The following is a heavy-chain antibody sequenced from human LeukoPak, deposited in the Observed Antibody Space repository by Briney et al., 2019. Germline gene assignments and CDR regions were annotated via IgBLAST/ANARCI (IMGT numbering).Heavy chain of an antibody. CDR1: GGTLSSYA. J-gene: IGHJ4*02. V-gene: IGHV1-69*13. CDR3: VRADDQAYYDIYTGYAH. Sequence: SVKASCKASGGTLSSYAISSVPHAPGQGLECMGEIIPIFDAANYAQKIQGRVTITADESTSTAYMELSSVRAEDTGVYYFVRADDQAYYDIYTGYAHWGQGTLVTVSS. CDR2: IIPIFDAA. D-gene: IGHD3-9*01.